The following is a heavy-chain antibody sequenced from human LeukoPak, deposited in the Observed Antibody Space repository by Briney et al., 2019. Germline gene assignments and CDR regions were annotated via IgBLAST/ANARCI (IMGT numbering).Heavy chain of an antibody. V-gene: IGHV3-23*01. D-gene: IGHD6-13*01. J-gene: IGHJ4*02. CDR1: GFTFSSYS. CDR2: ISGSGGRT. CDR3: AKAYSSTWRNPVDY. Sequence: GGSLRLSCAASGFTFSSYSMSWVRQAPGKGLELVSAISGSGGRTYYADSVKGRFTISRDNSKNTLYLQMNSLRVEDTAVYYCAKAYSSTWRNPVDYWGQGTLVTVSS.